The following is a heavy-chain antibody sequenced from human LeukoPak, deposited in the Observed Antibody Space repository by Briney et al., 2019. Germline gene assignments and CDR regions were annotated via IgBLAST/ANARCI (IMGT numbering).Heavy chain of an antibody. J-gene: IGHJ5*02. D-gene: IGHD3-10*01. CDR3: ARGGYYGSGNDFRFDP. CDR1: GGSFSGYY. CDR2: INNSGNI. V-gene: IGHV4-34*01. Sequence: SETLSLTCAVYGGSFSGYYWSWIRQPPGKGLEWIGEINNSGNINYNPSLKSRVTISVDTSKNQFSLKLSSVTAADTAVYYCARGGYYGSGNDFRFDPWGQGTLVTVSS.